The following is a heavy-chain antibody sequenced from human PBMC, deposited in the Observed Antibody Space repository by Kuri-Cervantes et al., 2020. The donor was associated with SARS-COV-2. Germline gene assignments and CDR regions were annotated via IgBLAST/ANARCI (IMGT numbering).Heavy chain of an antibody. J-gene: IGHJ6*02. CDR3: ARDRIQLWYYGMDV. Sequence: GESLKISCAASGFTFSSYWMHWVRQAPGKGLVWVSRINPDGGYTNNADSVKGRFTLSRDNAKNMLFLQMNSLRAEDTAVYYCARDRIQLWYYGMDVWGQGTTVTVSS. V-gene: IGHV3-74*01. D-gene: IGHD5-18*01. CDR2: INPDGGYT. CDR1: GFTFSSYW.